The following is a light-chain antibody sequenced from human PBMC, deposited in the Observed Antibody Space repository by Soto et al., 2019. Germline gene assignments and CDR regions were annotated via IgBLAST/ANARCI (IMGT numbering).Light chain of an antibody. J-gene: IGKJ1*01. V-gene: IGKV3-20*01. CDR3: QQYYTNSWS. CDR2: GAS. CDR1: QSVSSNY. Sequence: EIVLTQSPGTLSLSPGERATLSCRASQSVSSNYLAWYQEKLGQAPRLLIYGASKRATGIPDRFSGSGSGTEFTLTISSLQSEDVAVYYCQQYYTNSWSFGQGTKVDIK.